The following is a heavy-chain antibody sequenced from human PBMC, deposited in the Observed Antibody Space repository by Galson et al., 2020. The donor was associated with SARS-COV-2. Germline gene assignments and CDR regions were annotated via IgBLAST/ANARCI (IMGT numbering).Heavy chain of an antibody. Sequence: GSLRLSCAASGIIVSSNYMSWVRQAPGKGLEWVSILYSDGTTYYADSVKGRFTISRDNSKNTLYLHMNSLRAEDTAVYYCVRESLGYCYSASCSSGYYYGMDVWGQGTTVTVSS. CDR2: LYSDGTT. D-gene: IGHD2-2*01. V-gene: IGHV3-53*01. CDR3: VRESLGYCYSASCSSGYYYGMDV. J-gene: IGHJ6*02. CDR1: GIIVSSNY.